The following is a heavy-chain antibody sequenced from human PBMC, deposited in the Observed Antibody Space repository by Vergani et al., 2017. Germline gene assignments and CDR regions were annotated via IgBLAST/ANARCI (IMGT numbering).Heavy chain of an antibody. CDR1: GFTFSSYA. CDR2: ISGSGGST. Sequence: VQLVESGGGVVQPGGSLRLSCAASGFTFSSYAMSWVRQAPGKGLEWVSAISGSGGSTYYADSVKGRFTICRDNSKNTLYLQMNSLRAEDTAVYYCAKGSRRGYSYVDAFDIWGQGTMVTVSS. V-gene: IGHV3-23*04. D-gene: IGHD5-18*01. J-gene: IGHJ3*02. CDR3: AKGSRRGYSYVDAFDI.